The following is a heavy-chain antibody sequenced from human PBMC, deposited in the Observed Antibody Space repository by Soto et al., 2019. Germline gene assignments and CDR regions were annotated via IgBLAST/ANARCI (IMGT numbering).Heavy chain of an antibody. CDR1: GYTVSRLY. CDR3: AGGGVVVRAGFDS. V-gene: IGHV3-66*01. J-gene: IGHJ4*02. CDR2: IHSGGNT. D-gene: IGHD3-3*01. Sequence: EVQLVESGGDLVQPGGSLTLSCAVSGYTVSRLYMSWVRLAPGKGLEWVPIIHSGGNTYYADSVKGRFTMSRDNDKNTLYLQMNSLRDEDTAVYFCAGGGVVVRAGFDSWGQGTLVTVSS.